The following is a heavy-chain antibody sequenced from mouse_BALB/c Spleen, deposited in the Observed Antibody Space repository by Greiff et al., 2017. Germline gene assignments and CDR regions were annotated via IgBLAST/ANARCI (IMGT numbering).Heavy chain of an antibody. J-gene: IGHJ4*01. Sequence: EVMPEESGGGLVKPGGFLKLFCAAFGFPFSDHYMYLVRQTPEKRLEWVATISDGGSYTYYPDSVKGRFTISRDNAKNNLYLQMSSLKSEDTAIYYCASRSLYYGDDDGYAMDYWGQGTSVTVSS. D-gene: IGHD2-2*01. CDR3: ASRSLYYGDDDGYAMDY. CDR1: GFPFSDHY. CDR2: ISDGGSYT. V-gene: IGHV5-4*02.